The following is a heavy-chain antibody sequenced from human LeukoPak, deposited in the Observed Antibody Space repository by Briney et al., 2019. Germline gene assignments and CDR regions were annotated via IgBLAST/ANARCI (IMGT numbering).Heavy chain of an antibody. J-gene: IGHJ4*02. CDR1: GGSISSYY. CDR3: ARIPYSSSWMYYFDY. CDR2: IYYSGST. D-gene: IGHD6-13*01. V-gene: IGHV4-59*01. Sequence: SETLSLTCTVSGGSISSYYWSWIRQPPGKGLEWIGYIYYSGSTNYNPSLKSRVTISVDTSKNQFSLKLSSVTAADTAVYYCARIPYSSSWMYYFDYWGQGTLVTVSS.